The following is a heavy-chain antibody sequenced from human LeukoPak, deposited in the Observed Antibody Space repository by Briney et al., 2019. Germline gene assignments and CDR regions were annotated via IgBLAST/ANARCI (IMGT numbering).Heavy chain of an antibody. CDR2: IYSSVST. V-gene: IGHV4-39*01. Sequence: SETLSLTCTVSGGSISSNAYYWAWIRQPPGKGLECIGSIYSSVSTYYNPSLKSRVTISVDTSKNQFSLRLSSVTAADTALYYCAYSGSYGHLGYWGQGIPVTVAS. D-gene: IGHD1-26*01. CDR3: AYSGSYGHLGY. CDR1: GGSISSNAYY. J-gene: IGHJ4*02.